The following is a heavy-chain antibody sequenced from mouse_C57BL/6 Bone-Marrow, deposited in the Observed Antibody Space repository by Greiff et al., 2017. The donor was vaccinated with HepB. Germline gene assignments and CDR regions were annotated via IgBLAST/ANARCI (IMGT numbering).Heavy chain of an antibody. V-gene: IGHV14-3*01. D-gene: IGHD2-5*01. J-gene: IGHJ1*03. Sequence: VQLQQTVAELVRPGASVKLSCTASGFNIKNTYMHWVKQRPEQGLEWIGRIDPANGNTKYAPKFQGKATITADTSSNTAYLHLTSLTSEDTAIYYCARYSNYVWYFDVWGTGTTVTVSS. CDR3: ARYSNYVWYFDV. CDR1: GFNIKNTY. CDR2: IDPANGNT.